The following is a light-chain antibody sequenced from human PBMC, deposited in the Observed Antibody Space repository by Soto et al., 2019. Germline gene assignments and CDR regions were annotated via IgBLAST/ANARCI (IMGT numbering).Light chain of an antibody. J-gene: IGKJ3*01. CDR1: QSVSSSY. CDR2: GAS. CDR3: QQYGSSPPIT. V-gene: IGKV3-20*01. Sequence: EIVLTQSPGTLSLSPGERATLSCRASQSVSSSYLAWYQQKPGQAPRLLIYGASSRATGIPDRFSGSGSGTYFTISISRLEPEDFAVYYCQQYGSSPPITFGPGAKVDIK.